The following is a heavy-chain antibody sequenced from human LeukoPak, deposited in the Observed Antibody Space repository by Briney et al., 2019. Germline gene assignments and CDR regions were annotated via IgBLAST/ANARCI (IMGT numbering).Heavy chain of an antibody. CDR1: GGSISSGSHH. CDR2: IYDSRTI. D-gene: IGHD4-23*01. Sequence: SETLSLTCTVSGGSISSGSHHWGWFRQSPGKGLEWIGSIYDSRTIYYNPSLNSRVTISAVTSKNQFSLQLNSVTAADTAVYYCARHDGRSGGTMGALDSWGQGSLVTVPS. J-gene: IGHJ4*02. CDR3: ARHDGRSGGTMGALDS. V-gene: IGHV4-39*01.